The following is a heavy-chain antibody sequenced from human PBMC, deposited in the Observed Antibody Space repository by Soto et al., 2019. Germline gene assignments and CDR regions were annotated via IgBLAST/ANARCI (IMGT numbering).Heavy chain of an antibody. D-gene: IGHD2-2*01. CDR3: ARDGRNLGYCSSTSCYGGMDV. CDR1: GGYISSSSYY. V-gene: IGHV4-39*07. J-gene: IGHJ6*02. CDR2: IYYSGST. Sequence: SEKLSLTCTVSGGYISSSSYYWGWIRQPPGKGLEWIGSIYYSGSTSYNPSLKSRVTISVDTSKNPFYLKLSSVTAADTAVYYCARDGRNLGYCSSTSCYGGMDVWGQVTTITGSS.